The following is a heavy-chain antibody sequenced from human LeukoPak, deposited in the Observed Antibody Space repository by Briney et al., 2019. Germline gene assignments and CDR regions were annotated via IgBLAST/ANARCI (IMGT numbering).Heavy chain of an antibody. CDR1: GGSFSSYG. D-gene: IGHD5-24*01. Sequence: ASVKVSCKASGGSFSSYGISWVRQAPGRGLEWMGGRIPILGTTNLAQKFQGRLTITADESTSTAYMELNGLRVDDTAVYYCAREGPVGTDGFWGQGTLVTVSS. V-gene: IGHV1-69*13. J-gene: IGHJ1*01. CDR2: RIPILGTT. CDR3: AREGPVGTDGF.